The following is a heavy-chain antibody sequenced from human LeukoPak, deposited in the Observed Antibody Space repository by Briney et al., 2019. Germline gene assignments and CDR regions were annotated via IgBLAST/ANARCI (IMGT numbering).Heavy chain of an antibody. V-gene: IGHV3-21*01. CDR3: ARDSLDYVWGSYPYYYYGMDV. Sequence: GGSLRLSCAASGFTFSSYSMNWVRQAPGKGLEWVSSISSSSSYIYYADSVKGRFTISRDNAKNSLYLQMNSLRAEDTAVYYCARDSLDYVWGSYPYYYYGMDVWGQGTTVTVSS. CDR2: ISSSSSYI. CDR1: GFTFSSYS. J-gene: IGHJ6*02. D-gene: IGHD3-16*02.